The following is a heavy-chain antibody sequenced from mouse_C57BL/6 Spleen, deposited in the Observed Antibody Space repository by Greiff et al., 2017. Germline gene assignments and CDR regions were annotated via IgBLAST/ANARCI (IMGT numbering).Heavy chain of an antibody. D-gene: IGHD1-1*01. CDR2: IDPSDSYT. CDR1: GYTFTSYW. J-gene: IGHJ3*01. V-gene: IGHV1-69*01. Sequence: QVQLQQPGAELVMPGASVKLSCKASGYTFTSYWMHWVKQRPGQGLEWIGEIDPSDSYTNYNQKFKGKSTLTVDKSSSTAYMQLSSLTSEDSAVYYWARALYGPYPAWFAYWGQGTLVTVSA. CDR3: ARALYGPYPAWFAY.